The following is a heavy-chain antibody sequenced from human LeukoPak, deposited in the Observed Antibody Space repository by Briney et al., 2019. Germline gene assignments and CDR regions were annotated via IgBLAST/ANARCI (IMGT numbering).Heavy chain of an antibody. D-gene: IGHD2-8*01. CDR2: IRYDGSDK. J-gene: IGHJ3*02. Sequence: GGSLRLSCAASGFTFSSYGMHWVRQAPGKGLEWVAFIRYDGSDKFYADSVKGRFTISRDNSKNTLHLQMNSLRAEDTAVYYCAKDQWDIWGPGTMVTVSS. CDR3: AKDQWDI. CDR1: GFTFSSYG. V-gene: IGHV3-30*02.